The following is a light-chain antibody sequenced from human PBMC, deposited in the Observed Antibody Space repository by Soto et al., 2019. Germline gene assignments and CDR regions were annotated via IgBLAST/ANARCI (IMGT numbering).Light chain of an antibody. CDR1: SCNIGSNT. J-gene: IGLJ3*02. CDR3: AAWDDSLNGWV. Sequence: VLAHLPSASRTPWQRVTISRSGTSCNIGSNTVNWYQQLPGTAPKFLIYSNNQRPSVVPERFSGSKSGTSASLAISGLQSEDEADYYCAAWDDSLNGWVFGGGTKVTGL. CDR2: SNN. V-gene: IGLV1-44*01.